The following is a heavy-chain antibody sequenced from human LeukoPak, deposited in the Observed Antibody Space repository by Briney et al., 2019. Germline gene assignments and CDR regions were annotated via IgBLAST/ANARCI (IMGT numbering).Heavy chain of an antibody. V-gene: IGHV3-33*01. CDR2: IWYDGSNK. CDR3: ARDGDISDYYYGMDV. J-gene: IGHJ6*02. Sequence: RGSLRLSCAASGFTFSSYGMHWVRQAPGKGLEWVAVIWYDGSNKYYADSVKGRFTISRDNSKNTLYLQMNSLRAEDTAVYYCARDGDISDYYYGMDVWGQGTTVTVSS. D-gene: IGHD3-9*01. CDR1: GFTFSSYG.